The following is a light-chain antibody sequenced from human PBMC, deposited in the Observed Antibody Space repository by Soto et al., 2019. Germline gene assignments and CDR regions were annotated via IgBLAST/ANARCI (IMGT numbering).Light chain of an antibody. CDR2: KAS. V-gene: IGKV1-5*03. CDR3: QQYNGWYI. J-gene: IGKJ2*01. Sequence: DIQMTQSPSTLSASVGDRVTITCRASQSISSWLAWYQQKPGKAPKLLIYKASSLESEVPSRFSGSGSGTESTITFSTLQHDDFATYYCQQYNGWYILGQGTRREIK. CDR1: QSISSW.